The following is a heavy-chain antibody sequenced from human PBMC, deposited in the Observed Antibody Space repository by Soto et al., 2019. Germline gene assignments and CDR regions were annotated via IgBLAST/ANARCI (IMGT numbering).Heavy chain of an antibody. J-gene: IGHJ5*02. CDR1: GGSITSSSHF. Sequence: SETLSLTCSASGGSITSSSHFWGWVRQPPGKGLEWIGTIYFTGNTYYTPSLKSRLTMSIDASKNEFSLRLNSVTAADTAVYYCAGQTFTIAAASYGRSNWFDPWGPGTLVTVSS. V-gene: IGHV4-39*01. CDR3: AGQTFTIAAASYGRSNWFDP. CDR2: IYFTGNT. D-gene: IGHD6-25*01.